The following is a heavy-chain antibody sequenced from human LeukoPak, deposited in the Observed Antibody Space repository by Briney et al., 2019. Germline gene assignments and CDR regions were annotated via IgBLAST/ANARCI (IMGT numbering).Heavy chain of an antibody. CDR1: GFTFDDYA. J-gene: IGHJ4*02. CDR3: AKDAIAAAGTILDY. V-gene: IGHV3-9*01. CDR2: ISWNSGSL. Sequence: GRSLRLSCAASGFTFDDYAMHWVRQAPGKGLEWVSGISWNSGSLGYADSVKGRFTISRDNAKNSLYLQMNSLRAEDTALYYCAKDAIAAAGTILDYWGQGTLVTVSS. D-gene: IGHD6-13*01.